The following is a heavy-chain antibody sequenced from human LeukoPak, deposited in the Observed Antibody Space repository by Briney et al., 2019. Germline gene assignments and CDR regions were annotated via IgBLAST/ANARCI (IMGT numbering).Heavy chain of an antibody. CDR2: INPSGGST. V-gene: IGHV1-46*01. CDR3: ARVVGGWYAFDS. J-gene: IGHJ4*02. CDR1: GYTFTSYF. Sequence: GASVKVSCKASGYTFTSYFMHWVRQAPGQGLDWMGRINPSGGSTSYAQKFQGRVTMTSDTSTSTGYMELSSLTSEDTAVYYCARVVGGWYAFDSWGQGTLVTVSS. D-gene: IGHD6-19*01.